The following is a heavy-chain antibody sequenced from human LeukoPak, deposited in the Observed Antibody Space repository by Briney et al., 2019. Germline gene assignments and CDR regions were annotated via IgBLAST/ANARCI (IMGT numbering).Heavy chain of an antibody. Sequence: GGSLRLSCAASGFTFSSYGMHWVRQAPGKGLEWVAVISYDGSNKYYADSVKGRFNISRDNSKNTLYLQMNSLRAEDTAVYYCAKEGGVLWFGSHFDYWGQGTLVTVSS. J-gene: IGHJ4*02. CDR3: AKEGGVLWFGSHFDY. D-gene: IGHD3-10*01. CDR2: ISYDGSNK. CDR1: GFTFSSYG. V-gene: IGHV3-30*18.